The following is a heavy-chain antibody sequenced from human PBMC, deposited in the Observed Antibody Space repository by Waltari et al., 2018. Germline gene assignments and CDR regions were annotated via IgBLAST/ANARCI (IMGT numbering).Heavy chain of an antibody. D-gene: IGHD2-21*02. CDR3: AKDILPRPFPGFDY. Sequence: GRFTISRDNAKNSLYLQMNSLRAEDTALYYCAKDILPRPFPGFDYWGQGTLVTVSS. J-gene: IGHJ4*02. V-gene: IGHV3-9*01.